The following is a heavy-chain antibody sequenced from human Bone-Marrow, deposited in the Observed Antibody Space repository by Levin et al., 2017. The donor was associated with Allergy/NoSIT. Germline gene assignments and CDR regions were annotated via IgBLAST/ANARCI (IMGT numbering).Heavy chain of an antibody. D-gene: IGHD1-14*01. J-gene: IGHJ4*02. Sequence: PGGSLRLSCEVSGLIFKYYTMHWVRQVPGKGLDWVAVISQEGTNKHYAGAVRGRFSITRDDSKNTVYLRMNSLRPEDTAIYYCAAGVAITGSFDFWGQGALVTVSS. V-gene: IGHV3-30*04. CDR2: ISQEGTNK. CDR1: GLIFKYYT. CDR3: AAGVAITGSFDF.